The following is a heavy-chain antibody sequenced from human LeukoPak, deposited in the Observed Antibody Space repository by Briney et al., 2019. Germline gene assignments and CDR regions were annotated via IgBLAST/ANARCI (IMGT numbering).Heavy chain of an antibody. V-gene: IGHV4-59*01. D-gene: IGHD1-26*01. CDR1: GGSISSYY. Sequence: PSETLSLTCTVSGGSISSYYWSWVRQPPGKGMERIGSIYSSGLTNYPPSLKTRVTISVVTSKNQFSLKLSSVTAADTAMYFCARDMESGSTRGRAFNIWGQGTMVTVSS. CDR2: IYSSGLT. J-gene: IGHJ3*02. CDR3: ARDMESGSTRGRAFNI.